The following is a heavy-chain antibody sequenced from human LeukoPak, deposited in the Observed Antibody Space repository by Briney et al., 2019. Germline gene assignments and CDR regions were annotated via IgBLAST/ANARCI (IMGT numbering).Heavy chain of an antibody. V-gene: IGHV1-46*01. CDR2: INPSGGST. CDR3: ARGPYDSSGYYLGYFDY. CDR1: GYTFTSYY. J-gene: IGHJ4*02. Sequence: ASVKVSCKASGYTFTSYYMHWVRQAPGQGLEWMGIINPSGGSTSYAQKFQGRVTMTRDTSTSTVYMELGSLRSEDTAVYYCARGPYDSSGYYLGYFDYWGQGTLVTVSS. D-gene: IGHD3-22*01.